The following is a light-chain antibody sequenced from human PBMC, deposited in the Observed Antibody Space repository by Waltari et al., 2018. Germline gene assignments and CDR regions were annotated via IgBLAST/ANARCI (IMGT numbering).Light chain of an antibody. CDR2: EVA. CDR3: SSYAGSKNYV. J-gene: IGLJ1*01. CDR1: SSDVGCYNY. Sequence: QSALTQPPSASGSPGQSVTISCPGTSSDVGCYNYVSWYQQHPGKAPKLMIYEVARRPSGVPDRFSGSKSGNTASLTVSGLQAEDEADYYCSSYAGSKNYVFGTGTKVTVL. V-gene: IGLV2-8*01.